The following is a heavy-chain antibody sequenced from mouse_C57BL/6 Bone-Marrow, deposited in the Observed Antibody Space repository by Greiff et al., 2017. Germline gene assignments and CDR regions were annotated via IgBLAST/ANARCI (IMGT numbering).Heavy chain of an antibody. CDR3: TTWGYDDGAWFAY. V-gene: IGHV14-4*01. CDR1: GFNIKDDY. J-gene: IGHJ3*01. Sequence: VQLQQSGAELVRPGASVKLSCTASGFNIKDDYMHWVKQRPEQGLEWIGWIDPENGDTEYASKVQGRATITADTSSNTDYLQLSSLTSEDTAVYYCTTWGYDDGAWFAYWGQGTLVTVSA. D-gene: IGHD2-2*01. CDR2: IDPENGDT.